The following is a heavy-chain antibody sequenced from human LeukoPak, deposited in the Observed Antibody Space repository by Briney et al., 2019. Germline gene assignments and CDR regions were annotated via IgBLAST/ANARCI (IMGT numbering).Heavy chain of an antibody. V-gene: IGHV3-7*05. Sequence: GGSLRLSCAAPGFSFSRYWMTWVRQAPGKGLEWVGNIKQDGSEKWYVDSVKGRFTISRDNAKNSLYLEMNSLRAEDTAVYYCAGDRSSSGGLEYWGQGTLVTVSS. J-gene: IGHJ4*02. CDR1: GFSFSRYW. CDR3: AGDRSSSGGLEY. D-gene: IGHD6-6*01. CDR2: IKQDGSEK.